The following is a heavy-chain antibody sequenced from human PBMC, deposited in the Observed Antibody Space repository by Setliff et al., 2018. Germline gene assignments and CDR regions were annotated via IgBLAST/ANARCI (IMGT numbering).Heavy chain of an antibody. V-gene: IGHV3-23*01. Sequence: PGGSLRLSCAASGYTSSSYAMTWVRQAPGKGLEWVSIISASGDTTYYADSVKGRFSISRDNSQNTLYLQMNSLSPEDTALYYCASSSGGNYEAYFDYWGQGTLVTVSS. J-gene: IGHJ4*02. CDR3: ASSSGGNYEAYFDY. CDR2: ISASGDTT. CDR1: GYTSSSYA. D-gene: IGHD2-15*01.